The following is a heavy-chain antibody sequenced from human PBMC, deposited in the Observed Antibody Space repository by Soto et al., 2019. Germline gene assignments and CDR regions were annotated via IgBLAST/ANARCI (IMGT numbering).Heavy chain of an antibody. CDR1: GYTFTSYG. Sequence: ASVKVSCKASGYTFTSYGISWVRQAPGQGLEWMGWISAYNGNTNYAQKLQGRVTMTTDTSTSTAYMELRSLRSDDTAVYYCARLSHTYYYGSGSYAYWGQGTLVTVSS. V-gene: IGHV1-18*01. J-gene: IGHJ4*02. CDR2: ISAYNGNT. CDR3: ARLSHTYYYGSGSYAY. D-gene: IGHD3-10*01.